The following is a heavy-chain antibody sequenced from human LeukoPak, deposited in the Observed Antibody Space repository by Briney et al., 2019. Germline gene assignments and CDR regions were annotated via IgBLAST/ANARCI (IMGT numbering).Heavy chain of an antibody. CDR2: INPSDIST. V-gene: IGHV1-46*01. Sequence: ASVKASCKASGYTFTNYYIHWVRQAPGQGLEWMGIINPSDISTSYAQKFQGRVSMTRDMSTSTVYMELRSLRSEDTALYYCARDPLDSSASIVPFDYWGQGTLVTVSS. J-gene: IGHJ4*02. CDR1: GYTFTNYY. D-gene: IGHD3-22*01. CDR3: ARDPLDSSASIVPFDY.